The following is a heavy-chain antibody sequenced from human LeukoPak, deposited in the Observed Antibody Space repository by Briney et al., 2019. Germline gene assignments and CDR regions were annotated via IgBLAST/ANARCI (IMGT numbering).Heavy chain of an antibody. CDR2: MNPNSGNT. CDR3: ARGPTPRRITIFGVVIQYSFAY. J-gene: IGHJ4*02. Sequence: ASVKVSCKASGYTFTSYDINWVRQATGQGLEWMGWMNPNSGNTGYAQKFQGRVTITRNTSISTAYMELSSLRSEDTAVYYCARGPTPRRITIFGVVIQYSFAYWGQGTLVTVSS. D-gene: IGHD3-3*01. CDR1: GYTFTSYD. V-gene: IGHV1-8*03.